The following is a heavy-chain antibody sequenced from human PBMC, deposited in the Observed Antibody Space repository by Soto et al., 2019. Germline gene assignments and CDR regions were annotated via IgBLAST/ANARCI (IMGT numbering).Heavy chain of an antibody. V-gene: IGHV4-59*01. D-gene: IGHD3-16*01. CDR2: IYYSGRT. J-gene: IGHJ4*02. CDR1: GGSISDYQ. Sequence: QVQLQESCPGLVKPAETLSLTCSISGGSISDYQWNWIRQPPGRGLEWIGYIYYSGRTNYNPALKSRLTLSLDTSTRQFSLRLRSVTAADTAVYYCARMRGLGEISPYLDYWGQGALVTVSS. CDR3: ARMRGLGEISPYLDY.